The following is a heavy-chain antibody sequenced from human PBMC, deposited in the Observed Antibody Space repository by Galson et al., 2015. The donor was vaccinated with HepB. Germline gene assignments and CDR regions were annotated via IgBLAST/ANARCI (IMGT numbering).Heavy chain of an antibody. J-gene: IGHJ4*02. V-gene: IGHV3-30-3*01. Sequence: SLRLSCAASGFTFSAYNMHWVRQAPVKGLEWLAIISPDGSRTFYADSVRGQFTISRDNSKNTLFLQVDGLRPEDTAMYYCARDSEWNFDLWGQGTLVTVSS. D-gene: IGHD3-9*01. CDR2: ISPDGSRT. CDR1: GFTFSAYN. CDR3: ARDSEWNFDL.